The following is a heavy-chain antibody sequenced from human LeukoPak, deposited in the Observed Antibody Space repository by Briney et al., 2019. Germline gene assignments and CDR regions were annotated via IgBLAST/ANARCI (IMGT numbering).Heavy chain of an antibody. CDR1: GYTSTGYY. V-gene: IGHV1-2*06. CDR3: ARDGGFAVVVAAMTYGIDY. D-gene: IGHD2-15*01. Sequence: ASVKVSCKASGYTSTGYYMHWVRQAPGQGLEWMGRINPNSGGTNYAQKFQGRVTMTRDTSISTAYMGLSRLRSDDTAVYYCARDGGFAVVVAAMTYGIDYWGQGTLVTVSS. J-gene: IGHJ4*02. CDR2: INPNSGGT.